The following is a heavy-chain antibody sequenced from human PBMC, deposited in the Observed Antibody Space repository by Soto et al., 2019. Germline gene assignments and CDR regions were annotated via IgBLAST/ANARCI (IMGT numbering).Heavy chain of an antibody. V-gene: IGHV4-39*01. CDR2: IYYSGST. CDR1: GDSISSRSYY. CDR3: AGQRTSVVTQAYFGV. Sequence: SETLSLTCTVTGDSISSRSYYWGWIRQPPGKGLEWIGSIYYSGSTYNNPSLRSRVSMSIDTSKDQFSLKLKSVTAADTALYFCAGQRTSVVTQAYFGVWGPGSLVTVSS. D-gene: IGHD2-21*02. J-gene: IGHJ4*02.